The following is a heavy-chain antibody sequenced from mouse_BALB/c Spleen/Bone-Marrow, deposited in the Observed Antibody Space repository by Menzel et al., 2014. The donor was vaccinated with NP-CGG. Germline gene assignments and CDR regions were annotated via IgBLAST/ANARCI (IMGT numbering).Heavy chain of an antibody. J-gene: IGHJ2*01. Sequence: EVQLQESGGGLVQPGGSLKLSCAASGFDFSRYWMSWVRQAPGKGLEWIGEINPDSRTINYSPSLKDKFIISRDNAKNTLYLRLNKVRSEDTALYYCARPDYYGYLIYWGPGTTLTVSS. CDR3: ARPDYYGYLIY. V-gene: IGHV4-1*02. CDR2: INPDSRTI. D-gene: IGHD1-2*01. CDR1: GFDFSRYW.